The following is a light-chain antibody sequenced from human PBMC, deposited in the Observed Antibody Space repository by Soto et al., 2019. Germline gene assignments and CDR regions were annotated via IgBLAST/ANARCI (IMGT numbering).Light chain of an antibody. J-gene: IGKJ3*01. CDR1: QSVLYSSNKKKY. Sequence: DIVMTQSPDSLAVSLGERATINCKSSQSVLYSSNKKKYLAWYQQKPGPPPKLLIYWASTRESGVPDRFSGSGSGTDFTLTISSLQAEDVAVYYCQQYYSTPFTFCPGTKVDIK. V-gene: IGKV4-1*01. CDR3: QQYYSTPFT. CDR2: WAS.